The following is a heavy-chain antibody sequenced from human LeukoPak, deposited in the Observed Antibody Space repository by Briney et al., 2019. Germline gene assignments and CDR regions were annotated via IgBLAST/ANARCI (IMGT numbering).Heavy chain of an antibody. D-gene: IGHD3-10*01. CDR2: INHSGST. J-gene: IGHJ5*02. V-gene: IGHV4-34*01. Sequence: SSETLSLTCAVYGGSFSGYYWSWIRQPPGKGLEWIGEINHSGSTNYNPSLKSRVTISVDTSKNQFSLKLSSVTAADTAVYYCAIHITMVRGVIITPDKNWFDPWGQGTLVTVSS. CDR1: GGSFSGYY. CDR3: AIHITMVRGVIITPDKNWFDP.